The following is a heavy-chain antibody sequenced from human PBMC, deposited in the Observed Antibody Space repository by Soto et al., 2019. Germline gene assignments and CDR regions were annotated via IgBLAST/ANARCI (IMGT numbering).Heavy chain of an antibody. CDR1: GYTFFTYA. D-gene: IGHD2-15*01. CDR3: ARGPGGPDGPGDY. J-gene: IGHJ4*02. CDR2: INAGNGNT. V-gene: IGHV1-3*01. Sequence: QVQLVQSGAEVKKPGASVKVSCKASGYTFFTYAMHWVRQAPGQRLEWMGWINAGNGNTKYSQKFQGRVTITRDTSASRAYMQLSSLRSEDPAVYYCARGPGGPDGPGDYWGQGTLVTVSS.